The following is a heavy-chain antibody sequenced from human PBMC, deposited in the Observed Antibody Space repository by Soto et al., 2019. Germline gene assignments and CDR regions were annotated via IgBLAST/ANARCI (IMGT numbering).Heavy chain of an antibody. Sequence: PSETLSLTCPVSGGSISSGGYHWSWIRQNPGKRLEWIGYIYYSGSTYYNPSLKSRVTISVDTSKNQFSLKLSSVTAADTAVYYCARVRGYCSGGSCYSGYYYYGMDVWGQGTTGTVAS. CDR1: GGSISSGGYH. D-gene: IGHD2-15*01. CDR2: IYYSGST. CDR3: ARVRGYCSGGSCYSGYYYYGMDV. V-gene: IGHV4-31*03. J-gene: IGHJ6*02.